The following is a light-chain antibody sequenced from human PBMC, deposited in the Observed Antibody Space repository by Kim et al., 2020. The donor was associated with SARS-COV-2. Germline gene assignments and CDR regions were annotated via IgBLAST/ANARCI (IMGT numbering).Light chain of an antibody. CDR2: LNSDGSH. Sequence: QLVLTQPPSASASLGASVRLTCTLSGGDSSAAIAWHQQQPGKGTRYLMKLNSDGSHNKGDGMPDRFSGSTSGAERSLSISSLQSEDETDYYCQTWEDGIVVFGGGTQLTVL. CDR3: QTWEDGIVV. V-gene: IGLV4-69*01. CDR1: GGDSSAA. J-gene: IGLJ2*01.